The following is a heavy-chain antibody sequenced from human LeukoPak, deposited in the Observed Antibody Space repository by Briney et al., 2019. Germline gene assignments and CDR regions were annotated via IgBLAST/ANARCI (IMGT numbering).Heavy chain of an antibody. V-gene: IGHV3-7*03. CDR3: ARDTSDPLLYEGDY. CDR2: IKQAESER. D-gene: IGHD2-2*02. CDR1: GFSISNYW. Sequence: PGGSLRLSCAGSGFSISNYWMSWVRQAPGKGLEWVANIKQAESERFYVDSVKDRFIISRENAENSVYLQMNSLRDEGTAVYYCARDTSDPLLYEGDYWGQGTLVTVSS. J-gene: IGHJ4*02.